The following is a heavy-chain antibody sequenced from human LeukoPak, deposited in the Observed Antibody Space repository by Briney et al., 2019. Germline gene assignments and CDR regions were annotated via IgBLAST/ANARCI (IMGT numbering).Heavy chain of an antibody. CDR2: IYYSGST. D-gene: IGHD2-2*03. CDR3: ARGMDIVVVPAAPPAWFDP. V-gene: IGHV4-31*03. Sequence: SQTLSLTCTVSGGSISSGGYYWSWIRQHPGKGPEWIGYIYYSGSTYYNPSLKSRVTISVDTSKNQFSLKLSSVTAADTAVYYCARGMDIVVVPAAPPAWFDPWGQGTLVTVSS. J-gene: IGHJ5*02. CDR1: GGSISSGGYY.